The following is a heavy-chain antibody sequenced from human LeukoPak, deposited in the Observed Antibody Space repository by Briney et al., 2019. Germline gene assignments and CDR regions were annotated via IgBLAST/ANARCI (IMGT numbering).Heavy chain of an antibody. CDR3: ARDRSAEYFDL. D-gene: IGHD2-15*01. CDR2: IYPSGTT. Sequence: SETLSLTCTVSGGSIISYYWSWIRQPAGKGLEWIGRIYPSGTTNYNPSLKSRVTMSLDTSRNRFSLKLGSVTAADTAVYYCARDRSAEYFDLWGRGTLVTVSS. CDR1: GGSIISYY. V-gene: IGHV4-4*07. J-gene: IGHJ2*01.